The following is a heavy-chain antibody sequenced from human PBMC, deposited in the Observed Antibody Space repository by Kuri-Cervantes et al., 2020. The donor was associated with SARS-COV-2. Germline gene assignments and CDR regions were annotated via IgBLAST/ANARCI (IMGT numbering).Heavy chain of an antibody. CDR3: ARGGSMIVVRRYFDY. Sequence: SQTLSLTCAVYGASFSGYYWSWIRQPPGKGLEWIGEINHSGSTNYNPSLKSRVTISVDTSKNQFSLKLSSVTAADTAVYYCARGGSMIVVRRYFDYWGQGTLVTVSS. V-gene: IGHV4-34*01. CDR1: GASFSGYY. J-gene: IGHJ4*02. CDR2: INHSGST. D-gene: IGHD3-22*01.